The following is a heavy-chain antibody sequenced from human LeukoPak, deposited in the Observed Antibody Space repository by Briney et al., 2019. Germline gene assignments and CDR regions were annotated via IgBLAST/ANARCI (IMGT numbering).Heavy chain of an antibody. D-gene: IGHD1-26*01. V-gene: IGHV3-74*01. CDR1: GFTFSSYW. CDR3: ARGTSGSYYGWFDP. Sequence: GGSLRLSCAASGFTFSSYWMHWVRQAPGKGLVWVSRINSDGSSTSYADSVKGRFTISRDNAKNSLYLQMNSLRAEDTAVYYCARGTSGSYYGWFDPWGQGTLVTVSS. CDR2: INSDGSST. J-gene: IGHJ5*02.